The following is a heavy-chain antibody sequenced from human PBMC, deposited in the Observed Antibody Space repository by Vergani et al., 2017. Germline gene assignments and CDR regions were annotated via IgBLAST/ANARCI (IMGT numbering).Heavy chain of an antibody. D-gene: IGHD3-10*01. Sequence: QVQLVQSGAEVKKPGASVKVSCKASGYTFTGYYMHWVRQAPGQGLEWMGWINPNSGGTNYAQKFQGRVTMTRDTFISTDYMEMSRMRSDYTAVYYCARVLLWFGEFREDYWGQGTLVTVSS. V-gene: IGHV1-2*02. CDR3: ARVLLWFGEFREDY. CDR1: GYTFTGYY. CDR2: INPNSGGT. J-gene: IGHJ4*02.